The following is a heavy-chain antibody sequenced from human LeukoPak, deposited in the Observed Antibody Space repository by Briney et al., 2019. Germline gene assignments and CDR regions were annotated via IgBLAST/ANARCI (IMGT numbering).Heavy chain of an antibody. CDR2: IYPDGRT. V-gene: IGHV3-53*01. D-gene: IGHD4-17*01. CDR3: ARTNPVYGDYDY. J-gene: IGHJ4*02. CDR1: GFTVTDNY. Sequence: GGSLRLSCAVFGFTVTDNYMSWVRQAPGKGLQWVSVIYPDGRTYYADSVKGRFTISGDISRNTLLLQMNNLRADDTAVHYCARTNPVYGDYDYWGQGTLVTVSS.